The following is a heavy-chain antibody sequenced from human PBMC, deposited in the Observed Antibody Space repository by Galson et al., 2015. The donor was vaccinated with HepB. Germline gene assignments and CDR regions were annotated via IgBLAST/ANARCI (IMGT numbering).Heavy chain of an antibody. CDR3: ATVRRGYQFSSYYYGMDV. CDR2: ISAYNGNT. Sequence: SVKVSCKASGFTFTSYYMHWVRQAPGQGLEWMGWISAYNGNTNYAQKLQGRVTMTTDTSTSTAYMELRSLRSDDTAVYYCATVRRGYQFSSYYYGMDVWGQGTTVTVSS. J-gene: IGHJ6*02. D-gene: IGHD5-12*01. CDR1: GFTFTSYY. V-gene: IGHV1-18*04.